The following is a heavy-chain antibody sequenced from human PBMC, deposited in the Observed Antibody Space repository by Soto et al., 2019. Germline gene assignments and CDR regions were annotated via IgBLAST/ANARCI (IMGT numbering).Heavy chain of an antibody. V-gene: IGHV4-4*07. CDR1: GGAISSYY. CDR3: ARVMEQLALDY. D-gene: IGHD6-6*01. J-gene: IGHJ4*02. CDR2: IYTSGST. Sequence: SETLSLSWPVSGGAISSYYWSWIRQPAGKGLEWIGRIYTSGSTNYNPSLKSRVTMSVDTSKNQFSLKLSSVTAADTAVYYCARVMEQLALDYWGQGTLVTVSS.